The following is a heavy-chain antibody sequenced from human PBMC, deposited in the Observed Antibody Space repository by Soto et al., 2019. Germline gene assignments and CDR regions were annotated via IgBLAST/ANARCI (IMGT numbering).Heavy chain of an antibody. D-gene: IGHD2-8*01. CDR3: ARRTWGMDV. CDR1: SGSIRSSNW. J-gene: IGHJ6*02. Sequence: SETLSLTCAVSSGSIRSSNWWSWVRQPPGKGLEWIGEIFHNGNTYYNPSLNSRVTISVDTSKNQFSLNLRSVTAADTAVYYCARRTWGMDVWGQGTTVTVSS. CDR2: IFHNGNT. V-gene: IGHV4-4*02.